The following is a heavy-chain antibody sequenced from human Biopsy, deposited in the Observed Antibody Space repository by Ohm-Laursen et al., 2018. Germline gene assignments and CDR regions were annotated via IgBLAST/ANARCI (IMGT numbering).Heavy chain of an antibody. CDR2: INAKTSDT. J-gene: IGHJ5*02. V-gene: IGHV1-2*02. CDR3: TRGGYYYDSLAYYYWFDP. D-gene: IGHD3-22*01. Sequence: SVKVSCKASGYTFTGYYIHWVRQAPGQGLEWMGWINAKTSDTNYAQKFQGRVTMTRDTSISTAYVDLSSLRSDDTAVYYCTRGGYYYDSLAYYYWFDPWGQGTLVTVSS. CDR1: GYTFTGYY.